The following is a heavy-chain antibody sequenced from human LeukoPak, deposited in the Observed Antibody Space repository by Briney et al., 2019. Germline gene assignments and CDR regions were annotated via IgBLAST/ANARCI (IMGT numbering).Heavy chain of an antibody. Sequence: ASVKVSCKASGYIFTNYGITWVRQAPGQGLEWVGWISADNGNTNYAQTFQGRVTMTTDTSTSTAYMELMSLTRDDTAVYYCARRVVVAGEWFDPWGQGTPVTVSS. CDR1: GYIFTNYG. V-gene: IGHV1-18*01. CDR3: ARRVVVAGEWFDP. J-gene: IGHJ5*02. CDR2: ISADNGNT. D-gene: IGHD3-22*01.